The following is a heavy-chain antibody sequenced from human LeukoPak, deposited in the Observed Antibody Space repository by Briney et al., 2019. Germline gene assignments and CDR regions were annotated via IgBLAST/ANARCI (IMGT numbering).Heavy chain of an antibody. CDR3: AREKAYCGGDCSPDY. J-gene: IGHJ4*02. D-gene: IGHD2-21*02. CDR2: INPSGGST. Sequence: ASVKVSCKASGYTFTSYGISWVRQAPGQGLEWMGIINPSGGSTSYAQKFQGRVTMTRDTSTSTVYMELSSLRSEDTAVYYCAREKAYCGGDCSPDYWGQGTLVTVSS. V-gene: IGHV1-46*01. CDR1: GYTFTSYG.